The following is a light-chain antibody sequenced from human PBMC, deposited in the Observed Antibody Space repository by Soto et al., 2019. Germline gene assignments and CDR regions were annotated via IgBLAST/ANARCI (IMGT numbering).Light chain of an antibody. CDR2: WAS. Sequence: DIVMTQSPDSLAVSLGERATINCKSSQSVLYSSNNKTYLAWYQQKPGQPPKLLIYWASTRESGVPDRFSGSGSGTDITLTISTLQAEDVAVYYGQQCYSTPLTFGGGTKVEIK. CDR3: QQCYSTPLT. CDR1: QSVLYSSNNKTY. V-gene: IGKV4-1*01. J-gene: IGKJ4*01.